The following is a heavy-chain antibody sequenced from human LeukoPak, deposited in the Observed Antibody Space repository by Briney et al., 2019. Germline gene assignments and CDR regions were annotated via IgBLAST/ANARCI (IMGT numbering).Heavy chain of an antibody. V-gene: IGHV3-74*01. CDR2: IYGDGSFT. CDR1: GFTFSNFW. Sequence: GGSLRLSCAASGFTFSNFWMHWVRQAPGKGLVWVALIYGDGSFTRYADSVKGRFTISRDNAKNTVHLQMNRLRDDDTAVYYCARASPADFNLWGRGTLVTVSS. CDR3: ARASPADFNL. J-gene: IGHJ2*01.